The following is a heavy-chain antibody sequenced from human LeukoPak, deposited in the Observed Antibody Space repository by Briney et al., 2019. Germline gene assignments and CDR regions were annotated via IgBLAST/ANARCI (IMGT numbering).Heavy chain of an antibody. CDR1: GFTFSRYG. J-gene: IGHJ4*02. CDR3: AKAVAGGSGFDY. D-gene: IGHD6-19*01. CDR2: VKADGRTS. Sequence: PGGSLRLSCAAAGFTFSRYGMHWVRQAPGKGLVWVSHVKADGRTSNYADSVKGRFTISRDNAKNTLYLQMNSLRAEDTAVYYCAKAVAGGSGFDYWGQGTLVTVSS. V-gene: IGHV3-74*01.